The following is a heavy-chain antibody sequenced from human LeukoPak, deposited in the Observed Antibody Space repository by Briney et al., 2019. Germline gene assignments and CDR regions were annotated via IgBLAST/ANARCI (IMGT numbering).Heavy chain of an antibody. CDR2: VNAGNGNT. V-gene: IGHV1-3*01. D-gene: IGHD6-19*01. CDR1: GYIFTSYA. Sequence: ASVKVSCKASGYIFTSYAMHWVRQAPGQRLEWMGWVNAGNGNTKYSQKFQGRVTITRDTSASTVYMELSSLRSDDTAVYYCARDGAVALQYFQHWGQGTLVTVSS. CDR3: ARDGAVALQYFQH. J-gene: IGHJ1*01.